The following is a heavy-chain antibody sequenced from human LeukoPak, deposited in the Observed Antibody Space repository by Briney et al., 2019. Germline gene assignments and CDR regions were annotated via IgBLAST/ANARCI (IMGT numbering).Heavy chain of an antibody. V-gene: IGHV1-18*01. CDR2: ISAHNGKT. Sequence: ASVKVSCKASDYTFSNYGITWVRQAPGQGLEWMGWISAHNGKTNYAQKLQGRVTMTTDTSTSTAYMELRSLRSDDTAVYYCARDPLGYCSSTSCFFLFDYYYYYGMDVWGQGTTVTVSS. D-gene: IGHD2-2*01. J-gene: IGHJ6*02. CDR3: ARDPLGYCSSTSCFFLFDYYYYYGMDV. CDR1: DYTFSNYG.